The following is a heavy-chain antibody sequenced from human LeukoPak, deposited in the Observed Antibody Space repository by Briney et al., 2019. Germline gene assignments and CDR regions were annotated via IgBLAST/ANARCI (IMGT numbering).Heavy chain of an antibody. D-gene: IGHD2-2*01. CDR2: ISGSGGST. Sequence: PGGSLRLSCAASGFTFSSYAMSWVRQAPGKGLEWVSAISGSGGSTYYADSVKGRFTISRDNSKNTLYLQMNSLKTEDTAVYYCTRHSCSSTSCYDYWGQGTLVTVSS. J-gene: IGHJ4*02. CDR3: TRHSCSSTSCYDY. V-gene: IGHV3-23*01. CDR1: GFTFSSYA.